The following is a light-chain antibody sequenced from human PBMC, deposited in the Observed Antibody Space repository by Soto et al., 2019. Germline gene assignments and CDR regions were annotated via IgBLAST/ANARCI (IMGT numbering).Light chain of an antibody. CDR3: AAWDDSFRGHVL. CDR1: SSNIGSNY. Sequence: QSVLTQPPSASGTPGQRVTISCSGSSSNIGSNYVSWYQQLPGTAPKLLICRNDQRPSGVLARFSGSKSGTSASLAISGLRSEDEADYYCAAWDDSFRGHVLFGGGTKVTVL. CDR2: RND. J-gene: IGLJ2*01. V-gene: IGLV1-47*01.